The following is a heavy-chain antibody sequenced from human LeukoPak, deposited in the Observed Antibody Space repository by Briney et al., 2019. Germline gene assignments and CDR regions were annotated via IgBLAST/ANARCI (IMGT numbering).Heavy chain of an antibody. J-gene: IGHJ4*02. Sequence: PGGSLRLSCAASGFTFSSYAMSWVRQAPGKGLEWVSSISSSSSYIYYADSVKGRFTISRDNAKNSLYLQMNSLRAEDTAVYYCARLYSSGWYYYFDYWGQGTLVTVSS. CDR2: ISSSSSYI. V-gene: IGHV3-21*01. D-gene: IGHD6-19*01. CDR1: GFTFSSYA. CDR3: ARLYSSGWYYYFDY.